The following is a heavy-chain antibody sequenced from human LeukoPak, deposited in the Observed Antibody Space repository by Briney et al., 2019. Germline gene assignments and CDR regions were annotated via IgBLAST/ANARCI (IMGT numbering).Heavy chain of an antibody. CDR3: ARGRPGSSVTYFDY. D-gene: IGHD1-26*01. CDR1: GRPISSSPYY. V-gene: IGHV4-39*01. J-gene: IGHJ4*02. Sequence: PSETLSLPCTVSGRPISSSPYYWASIRQPPAKGLEWIGNIYYSGSTYYNPSLKTRVTISVDTSKNQFSLKLSSVTAADTAVYYCARGRPGSSVTYFDYWGQGTLVTVSS. CDR2: IYYSGST.